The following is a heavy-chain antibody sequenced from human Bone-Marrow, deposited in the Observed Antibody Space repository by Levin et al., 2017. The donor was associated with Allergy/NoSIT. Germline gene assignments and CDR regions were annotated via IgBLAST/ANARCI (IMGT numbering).Heavy chain of an antibody. J-gene: IGHJ4*02. CDR3: TTDNNGSPEF. V-gene: IGHV3-72*01. Sequence: GGSLRLSCAASGLTFSNPYMNWVRQAPGKGLEWVGRIRNRAASYTTEYAASVKGRFTVSRDDSQSSLYLQMNSLKTEDTAVYFCTTDNNGSPEFWGQGTLVTVSS. CDR2: IRNRAASYTT. CDR1: GLTFSNPY. D-gene: IGHD1/OR15-1a*01.